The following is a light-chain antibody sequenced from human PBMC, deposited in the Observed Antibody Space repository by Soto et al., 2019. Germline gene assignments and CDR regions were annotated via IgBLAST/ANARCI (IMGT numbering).Light chain of an antibody. V-gene: IGKV3-20*01. CDR2: GAS. CDR1: QSVGSIY. CDR3: QQYGGSPIT. J-gene: IGKJ1*01. Sequence: DIVLTQSPGTLSLSPGERATLSCRASQSVGSIYLAWYQQKPGQAPRLLIHGASNRASGISDRFSASGSGTDFTLTITRLEPEDFAVYYCQQYGGSPITFGLGTKVDIK.